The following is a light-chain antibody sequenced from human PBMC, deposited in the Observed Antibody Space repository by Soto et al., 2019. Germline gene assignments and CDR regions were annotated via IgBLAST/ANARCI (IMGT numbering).Light chain of an antibody. J-gene: IGKJ4*01. CDR3: QQSYSTLT. CDR1: QSISSY. V-gene: IGKV1-39*01. Sequence: DIQMTQSPSSLSASVGDRVTITCRASQSISSYLNWYQQKPGKAPKLLIYAASSLQSGVPSRFSGSGSGTDFTLPNRSLQPEDFATYYCQQSYSTLTFGGGTKVEIK. CDR2: AAS.